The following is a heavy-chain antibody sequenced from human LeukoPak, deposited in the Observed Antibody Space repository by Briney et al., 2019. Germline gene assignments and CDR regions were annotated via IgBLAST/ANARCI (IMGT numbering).Heavy chain of an antibody. Sequence: GGSLRLSCAASGFTFSDYYMSWIRQAPGKGLEWVSVIRGSGGGTYYADSVKGRFTISRDNSKNTVYLQVNSLRAEDTAVYYCVKARTPQCGTDCLESWGQGTLVTVSS. V-gene: IGHV3-23*01. CDR2: IRGSGGGT. CDR1: GFTFSDYY. J-gene: IGHJ4*02. D-gene: IGHD2-21*02. CDR3: VKARTPQCGTDCLES.